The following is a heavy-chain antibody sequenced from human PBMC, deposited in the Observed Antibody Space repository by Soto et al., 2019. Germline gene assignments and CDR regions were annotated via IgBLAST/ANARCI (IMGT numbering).Heavy chain of an antibody. D-gene: IGHD6-13*01. Sequence: GESLKISCKGSGYSFTSYWIGWVRQMPGKGLEWMGIIYPGDSDTRYSPSFQGQVTISADKSISTAYLQWSSLKASDTTMYYCARGGRPLGIAAAGGPAYWGQGTLVTVSS. J-gene: IGHJ4*02. CDR3: ARGGRPLGIAAAGGPAY. V-gene: IGHV5-51*01. CDR2: IYPGDSDT. CDR1: GYSFTSYW.